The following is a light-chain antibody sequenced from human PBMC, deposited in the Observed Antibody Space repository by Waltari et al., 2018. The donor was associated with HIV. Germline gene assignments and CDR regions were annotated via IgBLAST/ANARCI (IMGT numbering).Light chain of an antibody. CDR3: SSYTSSNTLPYV. J-gene: IGLJ1*01. CDR2: AVS. V-gene: IGLV2-14*03. CDR1: STSVGGYNH. Sequence: QYALTQPAPVFGSPGQSITISCTGPSTSVGGYNHVSCSQQPPGKAPKLMIYAVSNRPSGVSNRFSGSKSGNTASLTISGLQAEDEADYYCSSYTSSNTLPYVFGTGTKVTVL.